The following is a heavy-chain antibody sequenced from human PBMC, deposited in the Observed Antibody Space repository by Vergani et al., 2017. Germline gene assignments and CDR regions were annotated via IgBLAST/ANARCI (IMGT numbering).Heavy chain of an antibody. Sequence: EVQLVESGGGLVKPGGSLRLSCAASGFTFSSYSMNWVRQAPGKGLEWVSSISSSSSYIYYADSVKGRFTISRDNAKNSLYLQMNSLRAEDTAVYYCARVTTAWGYMYVWGKGTTVTVSS. V-gene: IGHV3-21*01. CDR3: ARVTTAWGYMYV. D-gene: IGHD1-14*01. J-gene: IGHJ6*03. CDR2: ISSSSSYI. CDR1: GFTFSSYS.